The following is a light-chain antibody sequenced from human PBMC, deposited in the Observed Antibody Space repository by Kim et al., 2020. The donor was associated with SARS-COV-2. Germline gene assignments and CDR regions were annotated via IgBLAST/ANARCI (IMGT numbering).Light chain of an antibody. CDR3: QQYGNSPHT. CDR1: QSVSSGY. V-gene: IGKV3-20*01. J-gene: IGKJ1*01. CDR2: GAS. Sequence: SPGERTTLSCRASQSVSSGYLAWYQQKPGQAPRLLIYGASSRATGGPDRFSGSGSGTDVTLTITRLEPEDFAVYYCQQYGNSPHTFGQGTKVDIK.